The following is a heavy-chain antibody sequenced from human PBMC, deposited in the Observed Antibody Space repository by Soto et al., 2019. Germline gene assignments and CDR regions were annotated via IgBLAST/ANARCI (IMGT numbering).Heavy chain of an antibody. CDR1: GFTFSSYA. Sequence: QVQLVESGGGVVQPGRSLRLSCAASGFTFSSYAMHWVRQAPGKGLEWVAVISYDGSNKYYADSVKGRFTIARDNSKNTLYLQMNSVRAEDTAVYYCARDRGYDILTGYYPDAFDIWGQGTMVTVSS. CDR3: ARDRGYDILTGYYPDAFDI. J-gene: IGHJ3*02. V-gene: IGHV3-30-3*01. CDR2: ISYDGSNK. D-gene: IGHD3-9*01.